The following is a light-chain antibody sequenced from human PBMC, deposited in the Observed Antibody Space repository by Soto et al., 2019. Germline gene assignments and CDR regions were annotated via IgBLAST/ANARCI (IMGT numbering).Light chain of an antibody. J-gene: IGKJ1*01. V-gene: IGKV3-15*01. CDR2: GAS. Sequence: EIVMTQSPATLSADPGERATLSCRASQSITNNLAWYQQKPGQAPRLLIFGASIRATGIPHRFNGSESGTESTLPISSLQPEDFAVYYCQHYNHWPPWTFGQGTKLDIK. CDR3: QHYNHWPPWT. CDR1: QSITNN.